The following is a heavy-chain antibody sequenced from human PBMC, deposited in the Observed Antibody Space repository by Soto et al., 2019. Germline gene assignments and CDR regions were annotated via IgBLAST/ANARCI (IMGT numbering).Heavy chain of an antibody. V-gene: IGHV4-30-4*01. CDR3: ARVNIVVVVAATHEYFQH. D-gene: IGHD2-15*01. CDR1: GGSISSGDYY. J-gene: IGHJ1*01. Sequence: QVQLQESGPGLVKPSQTLSLTCTVSGGSISSGDYYWSWIRQPPGKGLEWIGYIYYSGSTYYNPSLKSRVTISVYTSKNQFSLKLSSVTAADTAVYYCARVNIVVVVAATHEYFQHWGQGTLVTVSS. CDR2: IYYSGST.